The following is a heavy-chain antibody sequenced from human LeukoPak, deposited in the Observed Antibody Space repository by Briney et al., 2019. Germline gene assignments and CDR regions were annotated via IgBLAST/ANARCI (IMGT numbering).Heavy chain of an antibody. V-gene: IGHV3-48*01. CDR1: GFTFSSYS. J-gene: IGHJ4*02. CDR3: ARSFGYSYGNSDY. Sequence: GGSLRLSCAASGFTFSSYSMNWVRQAPGKGLEWVSYISSSSSTIYYADSVKGRFTISRDNAKNSLYLQMNSLRAEDTAVYYCARSFGYSYGNSDYWGQGTLVTVSS. D-gene: IGHD5-18*01. CDR2: ISSSSSTI.